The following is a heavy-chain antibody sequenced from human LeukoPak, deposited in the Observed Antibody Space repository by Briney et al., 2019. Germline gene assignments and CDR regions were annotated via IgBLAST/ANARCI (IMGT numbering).Heavy chain of an antibody. V-gene: IGHV3-21*01. Sequence: RPGGSLRLSCAASGFIFSSHSINWVRQAPGKGLEWVSFISSSSSYIYYADSVKGRFTVSRDNSKNSLYLQMNSLRAEDTAVYYCARVSRGLYFDYWGQGTLVTVSS. CDR3: ARVSRGLYFDY. J-gene: IGHJ4*02. D-gene: IGHD4-17*01. CDR1: GFIFSSHS. CDR2: ISSSSSYI.